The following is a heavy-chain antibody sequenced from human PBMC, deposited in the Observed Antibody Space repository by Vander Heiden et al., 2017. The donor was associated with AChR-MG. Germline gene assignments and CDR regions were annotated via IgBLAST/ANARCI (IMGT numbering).Heavy chain of an antibody. CDR3: ARERYSSSAHAFDI. Sequence: QVQLVESGGGVVQPGRSLRLSCAASGFTFSSYGMHWVRQAPGKGLEWVAVIWYDGSNKYYADSVKGRFTISRDNSKNTLYLQMNSLRAEDTAVYYCARERYSSSAHAFDIWGQGTMVTVSS. J-gene: IGHJ3*02. CDR2: IWYDGSNK. D-gene: IGHD6-6*01. CDR1: GFTFSSYG. V-gene: IGHV3-33*01.